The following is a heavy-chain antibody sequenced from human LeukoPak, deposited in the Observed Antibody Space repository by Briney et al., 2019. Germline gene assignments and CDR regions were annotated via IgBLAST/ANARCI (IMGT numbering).Heavy chain of an antibody. Sequence: ASVKVSCKASGYTFTSYDINWVRQATGQGLEWMGWMNPNSGNTGYAQKSQGRVTMTRNTSISTAYMELSSLRSEDTAVYYCASDQLLDAFDIWGQGTMVTVSS. CDR2: MNPNSGNT. CDR1: GYTFTSYD. CDR3: ASDQLLDAFDI. D-gene: IGHD2-2*01. J-gene: IGHJ3*02. V-gene: IGHV1-8*01.